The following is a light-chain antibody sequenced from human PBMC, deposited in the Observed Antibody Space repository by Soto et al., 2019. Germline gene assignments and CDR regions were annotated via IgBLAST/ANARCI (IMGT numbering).Light chain of an antibody. CDR1: QSVTRSS. Sequence: EIVWTQSPGTLSLSPRERATLSCRASQSVTRSSLAWYQQKPGQAPRLLIYGASSRATGIPDRFSGSGSGTHFTLDVSRLEPEDFAMYYCHQYGSSAWTFGQATKVEIK. CDR3: HQYGSSAWT. V-gene: IGKV3-20*01. J-gene: IGKJ1*01. CDR2: GAS.